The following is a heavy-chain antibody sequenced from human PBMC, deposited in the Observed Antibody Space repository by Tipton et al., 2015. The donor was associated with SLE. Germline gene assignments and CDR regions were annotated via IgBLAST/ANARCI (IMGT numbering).Heavy chain of an antibody. Sequence: SLRLSCAASGFTFSSYAMHWVRQAPGKGLEWVAVISYDGSNKYYADSVKGRLTISRDNSKNTLYLQMNSLRAEDTAVYYCAKWQWELHAFDIWGQGTMVTVSS. CDR3: AKWQWELHAFDI. CDR2: ISYDGSNK. CDR1: GFTFSSYA. V-gene: IGHV3-30-3*02. D-gene: IGHD1-26*01. J-gene: IGHJ3*02.